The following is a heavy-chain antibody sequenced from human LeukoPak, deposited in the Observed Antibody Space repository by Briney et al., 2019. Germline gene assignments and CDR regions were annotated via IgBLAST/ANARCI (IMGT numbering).Heavy chain of an antibody. J-gene: IGHJ4*02. V-gene: IGHV3-30*18. CDR1: GFTFSSYG. CDR3: AKDGAAAGSPRFDY. Sequence: GGSLRLSCAASGFTFSSYGMHWVRQAPGKGLEWVAVISYDGSNKYYADSVKGRFTISRDNSKNTLYLQVNSLRAEDTAVYYCAKDGAAAGSPRFDYWGQGTLVTVSS. D-gene: IGHD6-13*01. CDR2: ISYDGSNK.